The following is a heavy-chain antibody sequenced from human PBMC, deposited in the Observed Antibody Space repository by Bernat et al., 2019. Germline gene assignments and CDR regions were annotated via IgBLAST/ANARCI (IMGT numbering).Heavy chain of an antibody. CDR3: AKDTDIVVVVAATH. D-gene: IGHD2-15*01. V-gene: IGHV3-74*01. CDR2: INSDGSST. J-gene: IGHJ4*02. CDR1: GFTFSSYW. Sequence: EVQLVESGGGLVQPGGSLRLSCAASGFTFSSYWMHWVRQAPGKGLVWVSRINSDGSSTSYADSVKGRFTISRDNSKNTLYLQMNSLRAEDTAVYYCAKDTDIVVVVAATHWGQGTLVTVSS.